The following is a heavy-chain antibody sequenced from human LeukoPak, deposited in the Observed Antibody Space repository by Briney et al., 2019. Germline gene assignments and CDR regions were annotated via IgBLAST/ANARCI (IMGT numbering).Heavy chain of an antibody. CDR1: GGSISSGGYY. D-gene: IGHD3-22*01. CDR3: ATYYYDSSGSGFDP. V-gene: IGHV4-31*03. CDR2: IYCSGST. J-gene: IGHJ5*02. Sequence: SETLSLTCTVSGGSISSGGYYWSWIRQHPGKGLEWIGYIYCSGSTYYNPSLKSRVTISVDTSKNQFSLKLSSVTAADTAVYYCATYYYDSSGSGFDPWGQGTLVTVSS.